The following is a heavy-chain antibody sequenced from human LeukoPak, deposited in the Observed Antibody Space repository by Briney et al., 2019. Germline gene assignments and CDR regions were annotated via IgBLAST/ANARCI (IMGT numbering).Heavy chain of an antibody. J-gene: IGHJ4*02. CDR1: GFTFSSYW. V-gene: IGHV3-74*01. CDR3: ARGRPHGNDY. CDR2: IASDGSST. D-gene: IGHD4-23*01. Sequence: PGGSLRLSFAASGFTFSSYWMNWVRQAPGKGRVWVSRIASDGSSTTYADSVKGRFSISRDNAKNTLYLQMNSLRVEDTAVYYCARGRPHGNDYWGQGTLVTVSS.